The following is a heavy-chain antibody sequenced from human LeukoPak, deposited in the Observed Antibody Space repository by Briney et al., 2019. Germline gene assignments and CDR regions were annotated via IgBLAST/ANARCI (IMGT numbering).Heavy chain of an antibody. D-gene: IGHD3-16*01. CDR3: TSPAYDYVWGSSDY. Sequence: GRSLRLSCTASGFTFGDYAMSWVRQAPGKGLEWGGVIRSKAYVGTTEYAASVKGRFTISRDDSKSIAYLQMNSLKTEDTAVYYCTSPAYDYVWGSSDYWGQGTLVTVSS. CDR2: IRSKAYVGTT. V-gene: IGHV3-49*04. CDR1: GFTFGDYA. J-gene: IGHJ4*02.